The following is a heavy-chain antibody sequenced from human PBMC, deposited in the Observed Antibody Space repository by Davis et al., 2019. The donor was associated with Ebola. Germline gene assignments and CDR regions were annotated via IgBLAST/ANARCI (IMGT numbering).Heavy chain of an antibody. D-gene: IGHD6-19*01. Sequence: GESLKISCAASGFIFSSYAMSWIRQAPGKGLEWVSYISNGGSMIYDADSVKGRFTISRDNAKNSLSLQMNSLRVDDTAVYYCARVALGYSSGWHGDHWGQGVLVTVSS. CDR3: ARVALGYSSGWHGDH. CDR2: ISNGGSMI. CDR1: GFIFSSYA. V-gene: IGHV3-11*01. J-gene: IGHJ4*02.